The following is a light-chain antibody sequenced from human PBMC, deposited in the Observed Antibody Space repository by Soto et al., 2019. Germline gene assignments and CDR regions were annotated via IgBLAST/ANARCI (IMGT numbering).Light chain of an antibody. Sequence: EIVLTQSPGTLSLSPGERATLSCRASQTVGKNSSAWYQKKRRQTPRLLIYGASNRASGLPDRISGSGSVTDFKLIISRLEPEDFAVYCCQQYGSPPLTFGGGTKVEIK. CDR1: QTVGKNS. CDR2: GAS. CDR3: QQYGSPPLT. J-gene: IGKJ4*01. V-gene: IGKV3-20*01.